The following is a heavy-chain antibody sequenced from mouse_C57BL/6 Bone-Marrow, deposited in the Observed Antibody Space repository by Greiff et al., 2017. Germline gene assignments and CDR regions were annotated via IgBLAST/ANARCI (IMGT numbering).Heavy chain of an antibody. V-gene: IGHV1-69*01. D-gene: IGHD2-2*01. CDR2: IDPSDSYT. CDR3: ATTMVYYYVMGN. CDR1: GYTFTSYW. J-gene: IGHJ4*01. Sequence: QVQLQQPGAELVMPGASVKLSCKASGYTFTSYWMHWVKQRPGQGLEWIGEIDPSDSYTNYNQKFKGKSTLTVDKSSSTAYMQLSSLPSENSAVYYCATTMVYYYVMGNSGVKESESPSPQ.